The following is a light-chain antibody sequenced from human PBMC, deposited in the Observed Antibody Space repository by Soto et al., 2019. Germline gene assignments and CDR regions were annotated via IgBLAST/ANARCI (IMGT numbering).Light chain of an antibody. Sequence: DIQMTQSPSSVSPPIGGTVTSTCRASQDISTLLAWYQQKPGKAPKLLIYGASTLESGVPSRFSGRGSGTDFTLTISSLQPEELATYVCQQADSFPLTFGGGTKGEIK. CDR3: QQADSFPLT. CDR2: GAS. V-gene: IGKV1D-12*01. CDR1: QDISTL. J-gene: IGKJ4*01.